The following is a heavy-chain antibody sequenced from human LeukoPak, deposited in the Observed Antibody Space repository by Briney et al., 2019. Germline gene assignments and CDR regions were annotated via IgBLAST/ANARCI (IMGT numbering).Heavy chain of an antibody. CDR1: GGTFSSYA. V-gene: IGHV1-69*13. D-gene: IGHD2-8*01. Sequence: ASVKVSCKASGGTFSSYAISWVRQAPGQGLEWMGGIIPIFGTANYAQKFQGRVTITADESTSTAYMELSSLRSEDTAVYYCARDRGYCTNGVWPCGCGGDCRWGQGTLVTVSS. J-gene: IGHJ4*02. CDR3: ARDRGYCTNGVWPCGCGGDCR. CDR2: IIPIFGTA.